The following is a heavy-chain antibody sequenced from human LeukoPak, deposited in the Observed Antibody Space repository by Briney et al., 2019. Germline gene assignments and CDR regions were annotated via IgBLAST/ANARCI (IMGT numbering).Heavy chain of an antibody. CDR2: IYYSGGT. CDR1: GGSISSSSYY. CDR3: ASQAARRQYYFDY. V-gene: IGHV4-39*07. D-gene: IGHD6-6*01. Sequence: SETLSLTCTVSGGSISSSSYYWGWIRQPPGKGLEWIGSIYYSGGTYYNPSLKSRVTISVDTSKNQFSLKLSSVTAADTAVYYCASQAARRQYYFDYWGQGTLVTVSS. J-gene: IGHJ4*02.